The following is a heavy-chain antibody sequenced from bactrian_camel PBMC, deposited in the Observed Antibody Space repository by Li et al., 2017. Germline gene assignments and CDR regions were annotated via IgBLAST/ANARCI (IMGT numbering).Heavy chain of an antibody. CDR1: GNVFSGYC. Sequence: HVQLVESGGDSVQTGGSLTLSCKASGNVFSGYCMGWFRQVPGEEREGVARIIRPSDTTYLADSVKGRFTISQDKPKNTLYLRMNNLEPEDTAMYYCASGSMMSEAVSGLQPARYNTWGQGTQVTVS. CDR2: IIRPSDTT. D-gene: IGHD2*01. CDR3: ASGSMMSEAVSGLQPARYNT. V-gene: IGHV3-2*01. J-gene: IGHJ6*01.